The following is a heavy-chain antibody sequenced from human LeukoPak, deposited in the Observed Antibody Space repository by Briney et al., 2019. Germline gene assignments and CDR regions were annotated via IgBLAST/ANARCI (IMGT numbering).Heavy chain of an antibody. CDR2: ICSSSSYI. Sequence: GGSLRHSCAASGVTFSSYSMNWVRQAPGKGLEWVSSICSSSSYIYYAESAKGRFTISRDNAKNSLYLQMNSLRAEDTAVYYCARDYGGSSPFDYWGQGTLVTVSS. CDR3: ARDYGGSSPFDY. CDR1: GVTFSSYS. D-gene: IGHD4-23*01. V-gene: IGHV3-21*01. J-gene: IGHJ4*02.